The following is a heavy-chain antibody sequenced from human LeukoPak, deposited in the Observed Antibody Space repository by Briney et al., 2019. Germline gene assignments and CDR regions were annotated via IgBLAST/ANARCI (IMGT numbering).Heavy chain of an antibody. CDR1: GGSISGRRYY. J-gene: IGHJ4*02. Sequence: SETLSLTCSVSGGSISGRRYYWGWIRQPPGRGLEWIGSIHYDGATYYNPSLKSRVTISVDTSKNQFSLKLSSVTAADTAVYYCARRRQLLYYFDYWGQGTLVTVSS. CDR3: ARRRQLLYYFDY. D-gene: IGHD2-2*01. V-gene: IGHV4-39*07. CDR2: IHYDGAT.